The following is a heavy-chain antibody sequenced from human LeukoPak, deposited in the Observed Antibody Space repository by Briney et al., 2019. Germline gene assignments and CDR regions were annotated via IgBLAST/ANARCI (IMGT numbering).Heavy chain of an antibody. V-gene: IGHV1-46*01. CDR1: GYTFTSHW. J-gene: IGHJ5*02. D-gene: IGHD2-15*01. Sequence: ASVKISCKASGYTFTSHWMHWVRQAPGQGLEWMAIIDARSGITSYAQNFQDRGTLTRDTSTSTVYMEVSSLSSEDTAIYYCARDHSLEDRTWWFDPWGQGTLVIVSS. CDR3: ARDHSLEDRTWWFDP. CDR2: IDARSGIT.